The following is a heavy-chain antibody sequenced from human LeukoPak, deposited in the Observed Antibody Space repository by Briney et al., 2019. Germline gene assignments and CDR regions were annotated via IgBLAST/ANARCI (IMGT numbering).Heavy chain of an antibody. CDR3: VSLVVTADLAFDI. CDR1: GFTFRNHW. Sequence: GGSLRLSCAASGFTFRNHWMHWVRQAPGKGLVWVSRVDGDGSGTSYADFVRGRFTISRDNAKDTLYLQMNSLRAEDTAVYYCVSLVVTADLAFDIWGQGTMVTVSS. CDR2: VDGDGSGT. D-gene: IGHD2-21*02. V-gene: IGHV3-74*01. J-gene: IGHJ3*02.